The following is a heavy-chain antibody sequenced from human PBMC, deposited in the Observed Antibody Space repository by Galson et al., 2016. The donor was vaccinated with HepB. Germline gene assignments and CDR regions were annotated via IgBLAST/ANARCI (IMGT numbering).Heavy chain of an antibody. CDR1: GGSISRYY. J-gene: IGHJ4*02. CDR3: ARDTLAAGVNFDY. CDR2: IFYTGVT. V-gene: IGHV4-59*01. D-gene: IGHD6-13*01. Sequence: SETLSLTCTVSGGSISRYYWSWIRQPPGKGLEWLGYIFYTGVTNYNPSLKSRVSISIDTSKNQFSLKLTSVSAADTAMYYCARDTLAAGVNFDYWGQGTLVTVSS.